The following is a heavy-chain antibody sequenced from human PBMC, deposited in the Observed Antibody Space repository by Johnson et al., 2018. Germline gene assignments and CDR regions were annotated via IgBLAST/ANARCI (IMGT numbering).Heavy chain of an antibody. Sequence: QVQLVESGGGLVKPGGSLRLSCAASGFTFSDYYMSWIRQAPGKGLEWVSYISSSGSTIYYADSVKGRFTISRDNAKNSLYLQMNSLRAEDTAVDYWARVRWFGELLSDAFDIWGQGTMVTVSS. CDR1: GFTFSDYY. V-gene: IGHV3-11*04. CDR2: ISSSGSTI. D-gene: IGHD3-10*01. CDR3: ARVRWFGELLSDAFDI. J-gene: IGHJ3*02.